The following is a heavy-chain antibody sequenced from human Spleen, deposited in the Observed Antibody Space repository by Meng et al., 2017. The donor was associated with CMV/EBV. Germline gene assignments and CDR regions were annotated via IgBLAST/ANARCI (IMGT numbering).Heavy chain of an antibody. CDR2: ISSSSSYI. V-gene: IGHV3-21*01. Sequence: AASGFTFSSYSMNWVRQAPGKGLEWVSSISSSSSYIYYADSVKGRFTISRDNAKNSLYLQMNSLRAEDTAVYYCARGGGTENWFDPWGQGTLVTVSS. CDR1: GFTFSSYS. J-gene: IGHJ5*02. D-gene: IGHD3-16*01. CDR3: ARGGGTENWFDP.